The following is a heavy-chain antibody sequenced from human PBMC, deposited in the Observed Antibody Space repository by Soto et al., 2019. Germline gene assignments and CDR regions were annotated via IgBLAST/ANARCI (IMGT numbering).Heavy chain of an antibody. Sequence: SRRLSCAASGFTFDDYAMHWVRQAPGKGLEWVSGISWNSGSIDYAESVKGRFTISRDNAKNSLYLQMTSLRAEDTALYYCAKDTLSHYYGSGSYVDHWGQGTLVTVSS. CDR1: GFTFDDYA. V-gene: IGHV3-9*01. J-gene: IGHJ4*02. CDR2: ISWNSGSI. D-gene: IGHD3-10*01. CDR3: AKDTLSHYYGSGSYVDH.